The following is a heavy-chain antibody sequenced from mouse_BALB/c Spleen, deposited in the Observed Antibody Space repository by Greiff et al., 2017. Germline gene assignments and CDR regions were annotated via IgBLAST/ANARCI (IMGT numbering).Heavy chain of an antibody. Sequence: EVQVVESGGGLVKPGGSLKLSCAASGFAFSSYDMSWVRQTPEKRLEWVAYISSGGGSTYYPDTVKGRFTISRDNAKNTLYLQMSSLKSEDTAMYYCARHDGYYYFDYWGQGTTLTVSS. CDR2: ISSGGGST. CDR1: GFAFSSYD. V-gene: IGHV5-12-1*01. CDR3: ARHDGYYYFDY. D-gene: IGHD2-3*01. J-gene: IGHJ2*01.